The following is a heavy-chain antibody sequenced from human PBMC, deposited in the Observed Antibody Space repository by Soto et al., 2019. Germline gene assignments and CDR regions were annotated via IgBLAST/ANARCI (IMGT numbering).Heavy chain of an antibody. V-gene: IGHV1-3*01. D-gene: IGHD2-15*01. Sequence: RASVKVSCKASGYTFTSYAMHWVRQAPGQRLEWMGWINAGNGNTKYSQKFQGRVTVTRDTSASTAYMELSSLRSEDTAVYYCARLTHGRSQTPLGYWGQGTLVTVSS. CDR2: INAGNGNT. CDR3: ARLTHGRSQTPLGY. J-gene: IGHJ4*02. CDR1: GYTFTSYA.